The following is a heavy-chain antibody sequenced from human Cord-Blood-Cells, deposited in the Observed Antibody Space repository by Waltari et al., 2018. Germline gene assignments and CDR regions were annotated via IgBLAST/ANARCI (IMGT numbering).Heavy chain of an antibody. J-gene: IGHJ6*03. CDR3: ARDIPDNNYYYYMDV. CDR1: GFTFCSYW. Sequence: EVRLVASGGGLVQPGGSLRLSCAASGFTFCSYWLRWVRHAPGKGLEWVANIKQDGSEKYYVDSVKGRFTISRDNAKNSLYLQMNSLRAEDTAVYYCARDIPDNNYYYYMDVWGKGTTVTVSS. CDR2: IKQDGSEK. D-gene: IGHD2-21*01. V-gene: IGHV3-7*01.